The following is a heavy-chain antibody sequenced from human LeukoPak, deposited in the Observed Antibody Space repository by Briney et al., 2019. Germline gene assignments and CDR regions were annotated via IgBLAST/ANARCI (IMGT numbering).Heavy chain of an antibody. J-gene: IGHJ3*02. D-gene: IGHD3-3*01. CDR1: GFTVSTNY. V-gene: IGHV3-66*01. CDR3: ARDSPNYDFWSGPNDAFDI. CDR2: IFSGGAT. Sequence: GGSLGLSCSASGFTVSTNYMSWVRQAPGKGLEWVSVIFSGGATYYADSVKGRFTISRDNAKNSLYLQMNSLRAEDTAVYYCARDSPNYDFWSGPNDAFDIWGQGTMVTVSS.